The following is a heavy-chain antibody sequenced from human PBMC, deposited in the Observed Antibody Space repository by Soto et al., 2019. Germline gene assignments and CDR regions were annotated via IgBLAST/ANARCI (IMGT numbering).Heavy chain of an antibody. CDR3: ARVYNWNYSL. CDR2: IYYSGST. CDR1: GGSISSGGYY. Sequence: QVQLQESGPGLVKPSQTLSLTCTVSGGSISSGGYYWSWIRQHPGKGMEWLGYIYYSGSTYDSPSLKSRVTISVDTSKNQFSLKLSSVTAADTAVYYCARVYNWNYSLWGQGTLVTVSS. V-gene: IGHV4-31*03. D-gene: IGHD1-1*01. J-gene: IGHJ4*02.